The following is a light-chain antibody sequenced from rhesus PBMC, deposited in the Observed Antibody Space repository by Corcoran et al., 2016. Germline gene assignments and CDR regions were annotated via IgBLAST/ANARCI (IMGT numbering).Light chain of an antibody. CDR3: QHYYSPPVT. J-gene: IGKJ3*01. CDR1: QDISTD. CDR2: GAS. Sequence: DIQMTQSPSSLSASVGDRVTITCRASQDISTDLAWYQQKPGKTLKFLIYGASTLETGLPYRFSGSGSATEFTLTISSLQSEYFATYYCQHYYSPPVTFGPGTNLDIK. V-gene: IGKV1-25*01.